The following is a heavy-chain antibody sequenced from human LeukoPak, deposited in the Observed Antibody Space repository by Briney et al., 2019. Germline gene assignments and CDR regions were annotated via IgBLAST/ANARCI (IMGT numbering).Heavy chain of an antibody. CDR2: ISSSSSYI. CDR3: ASWYPSA. V-gene: IGHV3-21*01. Sequence: GGSLRLSCAASGFTFSRYSMTWVRQAPGEGLGWVSSISSSSSYIYYADSVKGRFTISRDKVKNSLYMQKNSLRAEDTAVYYCASWYPSAWGQGTLVTVSS. J-gene: IGHJ5*02. D-gene: IGHD1-14*01. CDR1: GFTFSRYS.